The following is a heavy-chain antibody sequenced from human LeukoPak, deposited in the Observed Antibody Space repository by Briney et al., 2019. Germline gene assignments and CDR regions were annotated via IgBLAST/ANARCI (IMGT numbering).Heavy chain of an antibody. Sequence: PGGSLRLSCAASGFRFSDYWMNWVRQAPGKGLEWVANIKEDGSEKYYVDSVKGRFTISRDNAKNSVDLQMNRLRGEDTAVYYCVRDPDWCQGTLVTVSS. V-gene: IGHV3-7*01. J-gene: IGHJ4*02. CDR2: IKEDGSEK. CDR3: VRDPD. CDR1: GFRFSDYW.